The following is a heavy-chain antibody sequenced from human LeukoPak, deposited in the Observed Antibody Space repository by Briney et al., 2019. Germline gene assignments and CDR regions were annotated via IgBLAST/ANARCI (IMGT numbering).Heavy chain of an antibody. D-gene: IGHD3-22*01. CDR2: IYSGGST. Sequence: PGGSLRLSCAASGFTVSSNYMSWVRQAPGKGLEWVSVIYSGGSTYYADSVKGRFTISRDNSKNTLYLQMNSLRAEDTAVYYCARDGDSSGYYPGYWGQGTLVTVSS. V-gene: IGHV3-53*01. J-gene: IGHJ4*02. CDR3: ARDGDSSGYYPGY. CDR1: GFTVSSNY.